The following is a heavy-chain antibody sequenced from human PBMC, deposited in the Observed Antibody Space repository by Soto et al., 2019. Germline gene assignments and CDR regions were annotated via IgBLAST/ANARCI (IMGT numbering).Heavy chain of an antibody. V-gene: IGHV4-30-4*01. J-gene: IGHJ5*02. CDR2: IYYTGKT. Sequence: PSETLSLTCSVSGDYIHVGGYYWTWIRQRPGKGLEWMGYIYYTGKTYYNPSLESRLTMSVDRSKNQFSLRLTFVTAADTAVYFCGRDLTSNANCIDPWGQGTLVTVSS. D-gene: IGHD2-2*01. CDR1: GDYIHVGGYY. CDR3: GRDLTSNANCIDP.